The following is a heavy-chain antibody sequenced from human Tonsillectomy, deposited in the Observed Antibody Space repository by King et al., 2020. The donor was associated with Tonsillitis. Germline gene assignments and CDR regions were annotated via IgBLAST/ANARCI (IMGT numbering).Heavy chain of an antibody. CDR1: GFTFSSYS. Sequence: VQLVESGGGVVQPGGSLRLSCAASGFTFSSYSMHWVRQAPGKGLEWVAFIRYAGSDKYYADSVKGRFTISRDNSKHTLYLQMNSLRAEDTALYYCACGGYYPYDAFDIWGQGTMVTVSS. CDR2: IRYAGSDK. D-gene: IGHD3-22*01. J-gene: IGHJ3*02. CDR3: ACGGYYPYDAFDI. V-gene: IGHV3-30*02.